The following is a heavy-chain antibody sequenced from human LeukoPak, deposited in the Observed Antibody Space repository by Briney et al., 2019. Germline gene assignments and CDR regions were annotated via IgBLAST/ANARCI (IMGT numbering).Heavy chain of an antibody. Sequence: GEPLKISCKGSGYSFTSYWISWVRQMPGKGREWMGRIDPSDSYTNSSPSFQGHVTISADKSISTAYLQWSSLKASDTAMYYCARLKACSGGSCYSFDYWGQGTLVTVSS. V-gene: IGHV5-10-1*01. CDR1: GYSFTSYW. CDR2: IDPSDSYT. D-gene: IGHD2-15*01. CDR3: ARLKACSGGSCYSFDY. J-gene: IGHJ4*02.